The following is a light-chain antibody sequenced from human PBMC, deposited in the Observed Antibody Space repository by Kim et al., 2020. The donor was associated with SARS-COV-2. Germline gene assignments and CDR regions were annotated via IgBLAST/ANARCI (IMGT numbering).Light chain of an antibody. Sequence: DIQMTQSPSTLTASVGDRVTITCRASQSISSWLAWYQQKPGKAPKLLMFKASTLESGVPSRFSGSGSGTEFTLIISSLQPDDFATYYCQQYKNYPRTFGQGTKVDIK. J-gene: IGKJ2*02. CDR3: QQYKNYPRT. V-gene: IGKV1-5*03. CDR1: QSISSW. CDR2: KAS.